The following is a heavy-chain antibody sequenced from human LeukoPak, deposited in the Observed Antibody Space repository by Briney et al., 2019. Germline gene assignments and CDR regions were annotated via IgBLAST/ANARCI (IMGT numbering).Heavy chain of an antibody. V-gene: IGHV3-21*01. CDR3: ARAGSGWPLDY. CDR2: ISSSSSYI. J-gene: IGHJ4*02. Sequence: GGSLRLSCAASGFTFSSYAMSWVRQAPGKGLEWVSSISSSSSYIYYADSVKGRFTISRDNAKNSLYLQMNSLRAEDTAVYYCARAGSGWPLDYWGQGTLVTVSS. D-gene: IGHD6-19*01. CDR1: GFTFSSYA.